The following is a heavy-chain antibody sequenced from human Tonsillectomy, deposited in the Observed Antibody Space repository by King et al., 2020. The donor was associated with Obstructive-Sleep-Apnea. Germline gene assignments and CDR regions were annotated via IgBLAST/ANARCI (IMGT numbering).Heavy chain of an antibody. CDR2: ISDTGDST. V-gene: IGHV3-23*04. CDR1: GFTFSNYA. D-gene: IGHD1-26*01. CDR3: AKLGGSYSWGGLDY. J-gene: IGHJ4*02. Sequence: VQLVESGGGLVQPGGSLRLSCVASGFTFSNYAMSWVRQAPGKGLEWLSAISDTGDSTYYADSVKGRFTISRDNSKNTLYLQMNSLGAEDTAVFYCAKLGGSYSWGGLDYWGRGTLVTVSS.